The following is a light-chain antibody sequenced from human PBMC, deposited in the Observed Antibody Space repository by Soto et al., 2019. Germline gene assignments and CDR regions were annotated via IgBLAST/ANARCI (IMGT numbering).Light chain of an antibody. CDR3: QQYNNWVT. Sequence: DIQMTQSPSTLSGSVGDRVTITFRASQTISSWLAWYQQKPGKAPKLLIYKASTLKSGVPSRFSGSGSGTEFTLTISSLQSEDFAVYYCQQYNNWVTFGGGTKVDIK. CDR1: QTISSW. CDR2: KAS. V-gene: IGKV1-5*03. J-gene: IGKJ4*01.